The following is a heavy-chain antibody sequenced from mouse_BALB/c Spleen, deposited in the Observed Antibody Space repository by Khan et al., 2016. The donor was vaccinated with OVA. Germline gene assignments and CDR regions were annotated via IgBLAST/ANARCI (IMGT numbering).Heavy chain of an antibody. Sequence: EVELVESGGGLVKPGGSLKLSCSASGFTFSSYAMSWVRQTPEKRLECVATISTGGHYTFYPDSVKGRFPISRDNAKNTLYLQMSSLRSEDTAMYYCARSLVDYHAMDYWGQGTSVTVSS. CDR1: GFTFSSYA. CDR2: ISTGGHYT. V-gene: IGHV5-9-3*01. J-gene: IGHJ4*01. CDR3: ARSLVDYHAMDY. D-gene: IGHD2-2*01.